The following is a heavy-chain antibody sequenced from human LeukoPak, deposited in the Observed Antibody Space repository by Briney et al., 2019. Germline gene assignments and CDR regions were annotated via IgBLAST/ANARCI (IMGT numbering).Heavy chain of an antibody. Sequence: GGSLRLSCAASGFTFSGSAMHWVRQASGKGLEWVGRIRSKANSYATAYAPSVKGRFTISRDDSKNTAYLQMNSLKTEDTAVYYCTRHTDFWSGYYLTYFDYWSQGTLVTVSS. J-gene: IGHJ4*02. CDR2: IRSKANSYAT. CDR1: GFTFSGSA. CDR3: TRHTDFWSGYYLTYFDY. D-gene: IGHD3-3*01. V-gene: IGHV3-73*01.